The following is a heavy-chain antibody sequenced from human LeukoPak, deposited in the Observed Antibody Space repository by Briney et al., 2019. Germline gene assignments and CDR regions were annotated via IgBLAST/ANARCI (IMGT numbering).Heavy chain of an antibody. J-gene: IGHJ5*02. CDR3: ARLVYYYGSGSYLYDWFDP. V-gene: IGHV3-11*06. Sequence: GGSLRLSCAASGFTFSDYYMSWIRQALGKGLEWVSYISSSSSYTNYADSVKGRFTISRDNAKNSLYLQMNSLRAEDTAVYYCARLVYYYGSGSYLYDWFDPWGQGTLVTVSS. CDR2: ISSSSSYT. CDR1: GFTFSDYY. D-gene: IGHD3-10*01.